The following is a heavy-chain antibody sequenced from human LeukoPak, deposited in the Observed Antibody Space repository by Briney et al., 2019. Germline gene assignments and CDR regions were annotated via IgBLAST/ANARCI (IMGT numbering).Heavy chain of an antibody. CDR3: ARDPGGIAARLLKFDP. D-gene: IGHD6-6*01. CDR2: INHSGST. J-gene: IGHJ5*02. Sequence: PDTLSLTCAVDGGSFSGDYWCRSRQPPGKGLEWIGEINHSGSTNYNPSLKSRVTISVDTSKNQFSLKLSSVTAADTAVYYCARDPGGIAARLLKFDPWGQGTLVTVSS. CDR1: GGSFSGDY. V-gene: IGHV4-34*01.